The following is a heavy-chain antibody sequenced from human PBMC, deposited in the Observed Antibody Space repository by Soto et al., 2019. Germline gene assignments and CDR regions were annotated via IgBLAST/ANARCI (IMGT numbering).Heavy chain of an antibody. CDR1: GGTFSSYA. J-gene: IGHJ4*02. CDR3: ARALIRLVGATRGFDY. D-gene: IGHD1-26*01. Sequence: SVKVSCKASGGTFSSYAISWVRQAPGQRLEWMGKIITIFGTANYAQKFQGRVTITADESTSTAYMELSSLRSEDTAVYYCARALIRLVGATRGFDYWGQGTLVTVSS. CDR2: IITIFGTA. V-gene: IGHV1-69*13.